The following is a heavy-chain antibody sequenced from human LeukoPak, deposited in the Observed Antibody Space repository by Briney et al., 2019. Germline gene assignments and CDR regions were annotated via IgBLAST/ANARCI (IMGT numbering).Heavy chain of an antibody. Sequence: GGSLRLSCAASGFTFSSYAMHWVRQAPGKGLEWVAVIADDGSNKYYADSVKGRFTISRDNSNNTLYLQMNSLRAEDTAVYYCARDSHYYYGSGSPDYWGQGTLVTVSS. D-gene: IGHD3-10*01. CDR2: IADDGSNK. V-gene: IGHV3-30*04. CDR3: ARDSHYYYGSGSPDY. J-gene: IGHJ4*02. CDR1: GFTFSSYA.